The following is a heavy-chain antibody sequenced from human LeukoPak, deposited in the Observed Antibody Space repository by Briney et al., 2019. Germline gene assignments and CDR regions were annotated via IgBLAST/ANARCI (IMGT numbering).Heavy chain of an antibody. Sequence: SETLSLTCTVSGGSISSSSYYWSWIRQPPGKGLEWIGEINHSGSTNYNPSLKSRVTISVDTSKNQFSLKLSSVTAADTAVYYCARGQRAYSSSWFDYWGQGTLVTVSS. CDR1: GGSISSSSYY. D-gene: IGHD6-6*01. J-gene: IGHJ4*02. V-gene: IGHV4-39*07. CDR2: INHSGST. CDR3: ARGQRAYSSSWFDY.